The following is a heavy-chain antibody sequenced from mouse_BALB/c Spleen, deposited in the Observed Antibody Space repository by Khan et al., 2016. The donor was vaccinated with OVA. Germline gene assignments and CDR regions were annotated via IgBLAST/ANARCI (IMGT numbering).Heavy chain of an antibody. CDR3: ARERGAWFPY. V-gene: IGHV1-77*01. Sequence: QVQLQQSGAELARPGTSVKLSCKASGYTFTDYNINWVKQRTGQGLEWIGEIYPGSGNTYYSEKFKGKATLTADKSSSTAYMQLSSLTSEDSAVYFCARERGAWFPYRGQGTLVTVSA. CDR2: IYPGSGNT. CDR1: GYTFTDYN. J-gene: IGHJ3*01.